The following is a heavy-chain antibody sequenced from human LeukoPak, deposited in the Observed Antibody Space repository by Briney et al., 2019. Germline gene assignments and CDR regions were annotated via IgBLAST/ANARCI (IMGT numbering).Heavy chain of an antibody. V-gene: IGHV3-11*04. Sequence: GGSLRLSCAASGFTFSDYYMSWIRQAPGKGLEWVSYISSGSTIYYADSVKGRFTISRDNAKNSLYLQMNSLRAEDTAVYYFASGGTRSRFDYWGQGTLVTVSS. D-gene: IGHD2-15*01. CDR2: ISSGSTI. CDR1: GFTFSDYY. J-gene: IGHJ4*02. CDR3: ASGGTRSRFDY.